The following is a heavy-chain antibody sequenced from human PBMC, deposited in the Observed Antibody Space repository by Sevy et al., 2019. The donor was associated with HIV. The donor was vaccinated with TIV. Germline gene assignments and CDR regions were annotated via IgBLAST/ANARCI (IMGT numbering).Heavy chain of an antibody. J-gene: IGHJ3*01. CDR3: VRPYGSGSWEAFDV. CDR1: GFNFDSYT. D-gene: IGHD3-10*01. CDR2: ISGSSNYI. V-gene: IGHV3-21*01. Sequence: GGSLRLSCAASGFNFDSYTMNWVRQAPGQGLEWVSSISGSSNYIYYADSLKGRFTISRDNAKNSVYLQMHSLRVDDTAVYFCVRPYGSGSWEAFDVWGQGTVVTVSS.